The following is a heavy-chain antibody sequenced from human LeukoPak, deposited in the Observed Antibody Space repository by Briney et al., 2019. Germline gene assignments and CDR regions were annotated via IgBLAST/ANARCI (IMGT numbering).Heavy chain of an antibody. J-gene: IGHJ4*02. CDR3: ARSKSGSYHSPFDY. V-gene: IGHV4-39*01. CDR1: GGSIGSSSYY. CDR2: VFHSGGT. D-gene: IGHD1-26*01. Sequence: SETLSLTCSVSGGSIGSSSYYWGWIRQAPGKGLEWIGNVFHSGGTYYNPSLQSRVTISIDTSKNQFSLKMTSMTATDTALYYCARSKSGSYHSPFDYWGQGTLLIVSS.